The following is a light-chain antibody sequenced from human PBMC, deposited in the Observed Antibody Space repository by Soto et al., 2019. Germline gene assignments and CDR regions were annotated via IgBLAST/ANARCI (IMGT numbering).Light chain of an antibody. CDR3: QKYTSATRA. CDR2: AAT. J-gene: IGKJ1*01. Sequence: DIQMTQSPSSLSASVGDRVTITCRASQGISNYLAWYQQKPGKVPKLLIYAATTLQSGVPSRFSGSGSGTDFTLTISSLQPEDVATYYCQKYTSATRAFRQGTKVEIK. V-gene: IGKV1-27*01. CDR1: QGISNY.